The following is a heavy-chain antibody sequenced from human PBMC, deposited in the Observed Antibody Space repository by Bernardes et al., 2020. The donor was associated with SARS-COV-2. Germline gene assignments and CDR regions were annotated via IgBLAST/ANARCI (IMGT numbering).Heavy chain of an antibody. CDR3: ARDTNGFDV. D-gene: IGHD1-1*01. CDR1: TGSISSYS. CDR2: IYDSGRT. Sequence: LSLTCTVSTGSISSYSWSWIRQPPGKGLEWIGNIYDSGRTTYNPSIKSRVTMSVDTSRSQFTLNLNSVTAADTAVYYCARDTNGFDVWGQGTLVTVSA. V-gene: IGHV4-59*01. J-gene: IGHJ3*01.